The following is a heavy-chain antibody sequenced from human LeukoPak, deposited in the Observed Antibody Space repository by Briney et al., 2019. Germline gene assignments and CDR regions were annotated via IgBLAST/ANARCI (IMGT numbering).Heavy chain of an antibody. CDR2: IYPDDSDT. V-gene: IGHV5-51*01. J-gene: IGHJ4*02. CDR3: ANYSDTFYFDC. D-gene: IGHD3-10*01. Sequence: GESLKISCKGSGYNFTSYWIAWVRQMLGRGLEWMGIIYPDDSDTRYSPSFQGQVIISADKSISTDYLQWSSLKASDTAIYYCANYSDTFYFDCWGQGTLVTVSS. CDR1: GYNFTSYW.